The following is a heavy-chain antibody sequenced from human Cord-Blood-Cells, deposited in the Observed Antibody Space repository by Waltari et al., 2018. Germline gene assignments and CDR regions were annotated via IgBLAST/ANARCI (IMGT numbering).Heavy chain of an antibody. J-gene: IGHJ3*02. Sequence: QVQLQQWGAGLLKPSETLSLTCAVYGGSFSGYYWSWIRQPPGKGLEWIGEINHSGSTNYNPSLKSRVTISVGTSKNQFSLKLSSVTAADTAVYYCARGKAARPLDAFDIWGQGTMVTVSS. V-gene: IGHV4-34*01. CDR2: INHSGST. D-gene: IGHD6-6*01. CDR1: GGSFSGYY. CDR3: ARGKAARPLDAFDI.